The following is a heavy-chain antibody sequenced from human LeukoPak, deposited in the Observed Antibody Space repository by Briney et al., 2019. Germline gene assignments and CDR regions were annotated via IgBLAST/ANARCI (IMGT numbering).Heavy chain of an antibody. Sequence: ASVKVSCKASGYTFTGYYMHWVRQAPGQGLGWMGWINPNSGGTNYAQKFQGRVTMTRDTSISTAYMELSRLRSDDTAVYYCARAHVVGADGGDYWGQGTLVTVSS. CDR2: INPNSGGT. CDR1: GYTFTGYY. V-gene: IGHV1-2*02. J-gene: IGHJ4*02. CDR3: ARAHVVGADGGDY. D-gene: IGHD1-26*01.